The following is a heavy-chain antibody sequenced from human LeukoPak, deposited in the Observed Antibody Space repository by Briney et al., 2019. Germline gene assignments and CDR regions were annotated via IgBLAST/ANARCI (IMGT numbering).Heavy chain of an antibody. V-gene: IGHV3-15*01. D-gene: IGHD3-10*01. CDR2: IKSKTVDGTI. Sequence: KSGGSLRLSCAASGLTFNNAWMSWFRQAPGKGLEWVALIKSKTVDGTIDYAAPVKGRFTISRDDSKNTLYLQMNSLKTEDTAVYYCVGSFLGYWGQGTLVTVSS. CDR3: VGSFLGY. J-gene: IGHJ4*02. CDR1: GLTFNNAW.